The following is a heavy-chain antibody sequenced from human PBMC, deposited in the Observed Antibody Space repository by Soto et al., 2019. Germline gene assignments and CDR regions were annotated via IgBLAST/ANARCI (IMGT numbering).Heavy chain of an antibody. D-gene: IGHD3-22*01. J-gene: IGHJ3*02. V-gene: IGHV3-7*05. Sequence: GGSLRLSCAASGFTFSDFWMTWVRQAPGKGLEWVANMNQDGNQKNYVDSVKGRFSISRDNAKNSLYLQINSLRAEDTAVYYCASREDYYYDSSGQPSPIDAFDIWGQGTMVTVSS. CDR2: MNQDGNQK. CDR1: GFTFSDFW. CDR3: ASREDYYYDSSGQPSPIDAFDI.